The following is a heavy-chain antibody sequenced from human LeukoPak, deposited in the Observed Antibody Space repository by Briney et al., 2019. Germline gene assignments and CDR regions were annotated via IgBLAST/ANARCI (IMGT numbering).Heavy chain of an antibody. CDR2: INPNSGGT. CDR3: ARARRMGYCTGGVCPSGYFDY. D-gene: IGHD2-8*02. Sequence: ASVKGSCKASGYTFTGYYMHWVRQAPGQGLEWMGWINPNSGGTNYAQKFQGRVTMTRDTSISTAYMELSRLRSDDTAVYYCARARRMGYCTGGVCPSGYFDYWGQGTLVTVSS. J-gene: IGHJ4*02. V-gene: IGHV1-2*02. CDR1: GYTFTGYY.